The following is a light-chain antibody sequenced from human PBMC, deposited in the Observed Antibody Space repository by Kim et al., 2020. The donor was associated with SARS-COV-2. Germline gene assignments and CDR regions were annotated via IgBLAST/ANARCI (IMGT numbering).Light chain of an antibody. CDR3: HQYAHSPLT. V-gene: IGKV3-20*01. Sequence: EIVLTQSPGTLSLSPGERATLSCRASQTVTLNYLAWFQQKPGQPPRLLIYDASNRATGIPDRFSCSGSGTDFTLTISRLEPEDFAVFYCHQYAHSPLTFGGGTKVDIK. CDR2: DAS. J-gene: IGKJ4*01. CDR1: QTVTLNY.